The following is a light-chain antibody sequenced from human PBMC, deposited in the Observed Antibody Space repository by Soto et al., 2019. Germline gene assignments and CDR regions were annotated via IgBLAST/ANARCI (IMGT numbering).Light chain of an antibody. Sequence: DIQMTQSPSSLSASVGDRVTITCRASQDISNYLAWYQQKPGKIPKLLIYAASTLQSGVQSRFSGCGSGADFALIIRNLQPLDVATSFCQRYHRGPPFTFGLGTKVDI. CDR1: QDISNY. CDR2: AAS. CDR3: QRYHRGPPFT. V-gene: IGKV1-27*01. J-gene: IGKJ3*01.